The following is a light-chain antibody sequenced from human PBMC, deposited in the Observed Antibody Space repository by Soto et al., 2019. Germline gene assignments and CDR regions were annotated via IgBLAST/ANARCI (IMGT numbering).Light chain of an antibody. J-gene: IGKJ1*01. CDR1: QSVNTN. CDR3: RQYDYWWT. Sequence: DIVLTQSPATLSVSPGERVTLSCRASQSVNTNVAWYHQRPGQTPRLLMYSASARTTGVPARFSGSGSGTEFTLTISSLQSEDVGVYYCRQYDYWWTFGQGTKVDIK. V-gene: IGKV3-15*01. CDR2: SAS.